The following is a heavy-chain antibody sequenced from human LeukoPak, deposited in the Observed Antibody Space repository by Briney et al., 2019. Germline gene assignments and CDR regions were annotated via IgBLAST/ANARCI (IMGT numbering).Heavy chain of an antibody. V-gene: IGHV3-30*18. Sequence: PGRSLRLSCAASGLTFSSYGMHWVRQAPGKGLEWVATVSYDESNKYYADSVKGRFTISRDNSKNTLYLQMNSLRAEDTAVFYCAKSRGYTYEDYYAMDVWGQGTTVTVSS. CDR2: VSYDESNK. CDR1: GLTFSSYG. J-gene: IGHJ6*02. D-gene: IGHD5-18*01. CDR3: AKSRGYTYEDYYAMDV.